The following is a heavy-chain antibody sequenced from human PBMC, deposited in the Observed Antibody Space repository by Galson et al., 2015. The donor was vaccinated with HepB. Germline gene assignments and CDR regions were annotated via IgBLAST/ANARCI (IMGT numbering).Heavy chain of an antibody. Sequence: SLRLSCAASGFTFSSYGMHWVRQAPGKGLEWVAVIWYDGSNKYYADSVKGRFTISRDNSKNTLYLQMNSLRAEDTAVYYCARDSVAGYYDSSGYYGYFDYWGQGTLVTVSS. D-gene: IGHD3-22*01. CDR1: GFTFSSYG. J-gene: IGHJ4*02. V-gene: IGHV3-33*01. CDR2: IWYDGSNK. CDR3: ARDSVAGYYDSSGYYGYFDY.